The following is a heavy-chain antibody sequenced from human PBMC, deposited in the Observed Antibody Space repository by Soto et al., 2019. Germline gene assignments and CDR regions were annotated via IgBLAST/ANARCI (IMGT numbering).Heavy chain of an antibody. CDR1: GGSISSYY. D-gene: IGHD6-13*01. Sequence: SETLSLTCTVSGGSISSYYLSWIRQPPGKGLEWIGYIYYSGSTNYNPSLKSRVTISVDTSKNQFSLKLSSVTAADTAVYYCARAGTGYYYGMDVWGQGTTVTVSS. V-gene: IGHV4-59*01. CDR2: IYYSGST. CDR3: ARAGTGYYYGMDV. J-gene: IGHJ6*02.